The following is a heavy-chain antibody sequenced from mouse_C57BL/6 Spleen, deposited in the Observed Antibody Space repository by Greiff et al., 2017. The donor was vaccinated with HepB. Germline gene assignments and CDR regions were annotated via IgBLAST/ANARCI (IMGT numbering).Heavy chain of an antibody. Sequence: EVKLMESGGGLVKPGGSLKLSCAASGFTFSSYTMSWVRQTLEKRLEWVATISGGGGNTYYPDSVKGRFTISRDNAKNTLYLQMSSLRSEDTALYYCARRSGTGFAYWGQGTLVTVSA. CDR2: ISGGGGNT. V-gene: IGHV5-9*01. CDR3: ARRSGTGFAY. J-gene: IGHJ3*01. CDR1: GFTFSSYT. D-gene: IGHD4-1*01.